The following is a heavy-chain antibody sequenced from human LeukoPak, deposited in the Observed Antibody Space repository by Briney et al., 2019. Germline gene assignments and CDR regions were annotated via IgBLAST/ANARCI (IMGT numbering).Heavy chain of an antibody. CDR1: GFTFNNYA. CDR2: VSGSGDNT. J-gene: IGHJ4*02. D-gene: IGHD2-15*01. Sequence: GGSLRLSCAASGFTFNNYAMTWVRQAPGKGLEWVSVVSGSGDNTNYADSVKGRFTISRDNSKNTLYLQLNSLGAEDTAVYYCAAQPCSVGRCYLDYWGQGTLVTVSS. CDR3: AAQPCSVGRCYLDY. V-gene: IGHV3-23*01.